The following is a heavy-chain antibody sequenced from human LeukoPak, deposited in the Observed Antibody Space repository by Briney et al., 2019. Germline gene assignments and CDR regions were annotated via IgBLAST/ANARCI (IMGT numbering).Heavy chain of an antibody. D-gene: IGHD6-13*01. Sequence: GGSLRLSCAASGFTFDDYAMHWVRQAPGKGLEWVSLTSGDGGSTYYADSVKGRFTISRDNSKNSLYLQMNSLRAEDTAVYYCARIGAGSSRDYWGQGTLVTVSS. V-gene: IGHV3-43*02. J-gene: IGHJ4*02. CDR3: ARIGAGSSRDY. CDR2: TSGDGGST. CDR1: GFTFDDYA.